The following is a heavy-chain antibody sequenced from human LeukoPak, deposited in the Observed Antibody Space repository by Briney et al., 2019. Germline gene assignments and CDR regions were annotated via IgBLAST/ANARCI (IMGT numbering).Heavy chain of an antibody. J-gene: IGHJ4*02. D-gene: IGHD6-19*01. CDR1: GYTFTRYG. Sequence: ASVKVSCKTSGYTFTRYGISWVRQAPGQGLEWMGWISGNSGNTNYAQKFQGRVTMTTDTSTTTGYMEVRSLRSDDTAVYYCARSTESGWRELDSWGQGTLVTVSS. V-gene: IGHV1-18*01. CDR2: ISGNSGNT. CDR3: ARSTESGWRELDS.